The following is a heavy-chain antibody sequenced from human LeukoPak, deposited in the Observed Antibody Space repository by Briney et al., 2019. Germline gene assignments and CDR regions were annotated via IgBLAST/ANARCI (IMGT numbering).Heavy chain of an antibody. Sequence: SQTLSLTCTVSGGSISSGGYYWSWIRQPPGKGLEWIGYIYHSGSTYYNPSLKSRVTISVDRSKNQFSLKLSSVTAADTAVYYCEGYCSSTSCYLAFDIWGQGTMVTVSS. D-gene: IGHD2-2*01. CDR3: EGYCSSTSCYLAFDI. CDR2: IYHSGST. CDR1: GGSISSGGYY. V-gene: IGHV4-30-2*01. J-gene: IGHJ3*02.